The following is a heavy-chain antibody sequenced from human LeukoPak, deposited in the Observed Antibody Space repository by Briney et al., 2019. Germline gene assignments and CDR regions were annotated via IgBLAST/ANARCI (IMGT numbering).Heavy chain of an antibody. CDR3: AKSVEMATIMPAFDY. J-gene: IGHJ4*02. CDR2: ISYDGSNK. Sequence: GGSLRLSCAASGFTFSSYAIHWVRQAPGKGLEWVAAISYDGSNKYYADSVKGRSTISRDNSKNTLYLQMNSLRVEDSAVYYCAKSVEMATIMPAFDYWGQGTLVTVSS. V-gene: IGHV3-30*04. CDR1: GFTFSSYA. D-gene: IGHD5-24*01.